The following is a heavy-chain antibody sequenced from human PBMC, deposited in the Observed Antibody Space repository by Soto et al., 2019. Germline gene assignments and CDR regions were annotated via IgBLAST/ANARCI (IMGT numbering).Heavy chain of an antibody. V-gene: IGHV4-30-4*01. CDR2: FYYTGKT. J-gene: IGHJ5*02. Sequence: KASETLSLTCSVSGDYIHVGGYYWTWIRQRPGKGLEWMGYFYYTGKTYYNPSLESRLTMSVDRSKNQFSLRLTSVTAADTAVYFCGRDLTSNANCIDPWGQGTLVTVSS. D-gene: IGHD2-2*01. CDR3: GRDLTSNANCIDP. CDR1: GDYIHVGGYY.